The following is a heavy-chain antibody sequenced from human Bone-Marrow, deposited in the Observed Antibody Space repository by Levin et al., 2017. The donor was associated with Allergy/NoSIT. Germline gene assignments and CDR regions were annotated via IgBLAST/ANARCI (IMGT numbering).Heavy chain of an antibody. CDR1: GFSFSDHY. J-gene: IGHJ6*02. CDR3: ADLGRSYGLDV. Sequence: GESLKISCAASGFSFSDHYIDWVRQAPGKGLEWVGRITSKGNGYSSEYAASVRGRFTISRDDSENSVYLQMNSLKTDDTAVYYCADLGRSYGLDVWGQGTTVTVSS. D-gene: IGHD1-26*01. V-gene: IGHV3-72*01. CDR2: ITSKGNGYSS.